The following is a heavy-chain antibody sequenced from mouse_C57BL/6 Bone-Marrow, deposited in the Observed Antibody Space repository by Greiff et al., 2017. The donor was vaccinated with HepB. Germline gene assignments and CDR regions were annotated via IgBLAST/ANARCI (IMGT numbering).Heavy chain of an antibody. CDR3: ARRGTGYAMDY. CDR1: EYEFPSHD. CDR2: INSDGGST. Sequence: EVMLVESGGGLVQPGESLKLSCESNEYEFPSHDMSWVRKTPEKRLEWVAAINSDGGSTYYPDTMERRFIISRDNTKKTLYLQMSSLRSEDTAVYYCARRGTGYAMDYWGQGTSVTVSS. V-gene: IGHV5-2*01. J-gene: IGHJ4*01. D-gene: IGHD3-3*01.